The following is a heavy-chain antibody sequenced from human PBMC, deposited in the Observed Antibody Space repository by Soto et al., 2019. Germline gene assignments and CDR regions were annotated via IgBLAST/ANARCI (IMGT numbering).Heavy chain of an antibody. D-gene: IGHD2-21*01. Sequence: ESGGGLVQPGGSLRLSCAASGFTFSTYSMNWVRQAPGKGLEWVSGIYGDGSGTFYAGSVKGRFTISRDNSKNTLYLQMNTLIAEDTAVYYGEKDARLDGYRDFDCWGQGTLVTVSS. CDR2: IYGDGSGT. CDR3: EKDARLDGYRDFDC. J-gene: IGHJ4*02. CDR1: GFTFSTYS. V-gene: IGHV3-23*01.